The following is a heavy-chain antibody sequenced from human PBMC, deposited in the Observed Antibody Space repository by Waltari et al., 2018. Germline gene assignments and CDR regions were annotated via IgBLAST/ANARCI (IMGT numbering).Heavy chain of an antibody. Sequence: QVQLQESGPGLVKPSQTLSLTCTVSGGSISRGSYYWSWIRQPAGKGLEWIGYIYTSGSTNYNPSLKSRVTISVDTSKNQFSLKLSSVTAADTAVYYCARDAQGSFAAPPHYYYYYGMDVWGQGTTVTVSS. CDR1: GGSISRGSYY. J-gene: IGHJ6*02. V-gene: IGHV4-61*09. CDR3: ARDAQGSFAAPPHYYYYYGMDV. CDR2: IYTSGST. D-gene: IGHD6-13*01.